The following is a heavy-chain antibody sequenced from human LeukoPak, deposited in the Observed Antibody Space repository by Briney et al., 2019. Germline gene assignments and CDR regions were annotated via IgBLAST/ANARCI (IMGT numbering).Heavy chain of an antibody. Sequence: GGSLRLSCAASGFTFSSYTIHWVRQAPGKGLEWVAVISYDGSNKYYADSVKGRFTISRDNSKNTLYLQMNSLRAEDTAVYYCASGYDSSGYYFDYWGQGTLVTVSS. V-gene: IGHV3-30-3*01. J-gene: IGHJ4*02. CDR2: ISYDGSNK. CDR3: ASGYDSSGYYFDY. CDR1: GFTFSSYT. D-gene: IGHD3-22*01.